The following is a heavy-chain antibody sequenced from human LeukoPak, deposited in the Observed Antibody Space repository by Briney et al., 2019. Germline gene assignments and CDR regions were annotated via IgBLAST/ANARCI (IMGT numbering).Heavy chain of an antibody. V-gene: IGHV1-2*02. CDR3: ARDYARYCSTGRCNFFDY. Sequence: GASVKVSCKASGDIFTGHYIHWVRQTPGRGFEWMGWINLNSGGTKYAQRFEGRVTVTRDTSISTAYMELSRLSSDDTTVYYCARDYARYCSTGRCNFFDYWGQGTLVTVSS. CDR1: GDIFTGHY. J-gene: IGHJ4*02. D-gene: IGHD2-2*01. CDR2: INLNSGGT.